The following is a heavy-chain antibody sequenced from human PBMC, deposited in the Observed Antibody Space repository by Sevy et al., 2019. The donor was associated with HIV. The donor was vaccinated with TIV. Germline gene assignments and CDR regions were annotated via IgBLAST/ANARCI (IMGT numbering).Heavy chain of an antibody. D-gene: IGHD3-10*01. J-gene: IGHJ4*02. V-gene: IGHV4-39*01. Sequence: SETLSLTCTVSGGSISSSSYYWGWIRQPPGKGLEWIGSIYHSGSTYYNPSLKSRVTISVDTSKNQFSLKLSSVTAADTAVYYCARRYPMVQGGIDYWGQGTLVTVSS. CDR1: GGSISSSSYY. CDR3: ARRYPMVQGGIDY. CDR2: IYHSGST.